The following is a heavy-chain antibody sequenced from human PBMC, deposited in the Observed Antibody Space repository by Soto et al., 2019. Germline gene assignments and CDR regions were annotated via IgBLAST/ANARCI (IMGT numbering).Heavy chain of an antibody. V-gene: IGHV3-11*01. CDR2: ISSSGSTI. J-gene: IGHJ6*03. CDR3: AREDTAMAPPSGLYYYYYMDV. Sequence: GGSLRLSCAASGFTFSDYYMSWIRQAPGKGLEWVSYISSSGSTIYYADSVKGRFTISRDNAKNSLYLQMNSLRAEDTAVYYCAREDTAMAPPSGLYYYYYMDVWGKGTTVTVSS. D-gene: IGHD5-18*01. CDR1: GFTFSDYY.